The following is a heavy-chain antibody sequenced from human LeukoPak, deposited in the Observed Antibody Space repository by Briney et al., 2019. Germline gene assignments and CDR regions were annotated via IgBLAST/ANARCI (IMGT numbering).Heavy chain of an antibody. CDR2: IYYSGST. Sequence: PSQTLSLTCTVSGSSISSGGYYWSWIRQHPGKGLEWIGYIYYSGSTYYNPSPKSRVTISVDTSKNQFSLKLSSVTAADTAVYYCARAEDPTRAFDIWGQGTMVTVSS. J-gene: IGHJ3*02. V-gene: IGHV4-31*03. CDR1: GSSISSGGYY. CDR3: ARAEDPTRAFDI.